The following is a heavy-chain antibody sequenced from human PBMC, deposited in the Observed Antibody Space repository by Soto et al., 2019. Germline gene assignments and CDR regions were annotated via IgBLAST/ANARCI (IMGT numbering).Heavy chain of an antibody. CDR2: INWNSGNI. CDR3: AKDTYFSSRCNVDV. D-gene: IGHD6-6*01. V-gene: IGHV3-9*01. J-gene: IGHJ6*04. Sequence: EVQLVESGGGLVQPGRSLRLSCAASGFTFDDYAMHWVRQVPGKGLEWVSGINWNSGNIGYADSVKGRFTISRDNAKNSLYLQKNSLRVEDTALYYCAKDTYFSSRCNVDVWGKGTAVTVSS. CDR1: GFTFDDYA.